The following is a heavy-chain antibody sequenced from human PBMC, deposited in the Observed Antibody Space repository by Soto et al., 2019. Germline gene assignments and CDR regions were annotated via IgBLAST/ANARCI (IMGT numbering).Heavy chain of an antibody. Sequence: EVQLVESGGNLVQPGGSLRLSCAGSGFTFSDYYIDWVRQAPGKGREWVGRSRDKGNGYSTDYGASVRGRFTVSRDGSKNSLYLQMNSLETGDTALYYCVRSLPGTTSFDYWGRGTLVTVSS. V-gene: IGHV3-72*01. CDR1: GFTFSDYY. J-gene: IGHJ4*02. D-gene: IGHD1-7*01. CDR3: VRSLPGTTSFDY. CDR2: SRDKGNGYST.